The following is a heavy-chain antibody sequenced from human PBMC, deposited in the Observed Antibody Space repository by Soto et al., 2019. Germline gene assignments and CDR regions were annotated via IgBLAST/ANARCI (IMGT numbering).Heavy chain of an antibody. CDR1: GGSISSGGYY. D-gene: IGHD6-6*01. Sequence: SETLSLTCTVSGGSISSGGYYWSWIRQHPGKGLEWIGYIYYSGSTYYNPSLKSRVTISVDTSKNQFSLKLSSVTAADTAVYYCERGSSSNWFDPWGQGTLVTVSS. CDR3: ERGSSSNWFDP. CDR2: IYYSGST. J-gene: IGHJ5*02. V-gene: IGHV4-31*03.